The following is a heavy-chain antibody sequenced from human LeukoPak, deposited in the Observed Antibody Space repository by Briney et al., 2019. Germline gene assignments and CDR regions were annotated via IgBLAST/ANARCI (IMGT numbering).Heavy chain of an antibody. CDR1: GGTFSSYA. V-gene: IGHV1-69*05. D-gene: IGHD6-13*01. CDR2: IIPILGTA. CDR3: ARTAAAGNYYMDV. J-gene: IGHJ6*03. Sequence: GASVKVSCKASGGTFSSYAISWVRQAPGQGVEGMGGIIPILGTANYAQKFQGRVTITTDESTSTAYMELSSLRSEYTAVYYCARTAAAGNYYMDVWGKGTTVTVSS.